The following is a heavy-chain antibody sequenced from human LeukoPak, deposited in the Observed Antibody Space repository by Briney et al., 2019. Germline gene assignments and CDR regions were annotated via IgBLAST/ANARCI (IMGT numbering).Heavy chain of an antibody. Sequence: GRSLRLSCAASGFTFSSYAMHWVRQAPGKGLEWVAVISYDGSNKYYADSVKGRFTISRDNSKNTLYLQMNSLRAEDTAVYYCAASGINRFLEWLPFDYWGQGTLVTVSS. D-gene: IGHD3-3*01. CDR3: AASGINRFLEWLPFDY. CDR2: ISYDGSNK. J-gene: IGHJ4*02. CDR1: GFTFSSYA. V-gene: IGHV3-30-3*01.